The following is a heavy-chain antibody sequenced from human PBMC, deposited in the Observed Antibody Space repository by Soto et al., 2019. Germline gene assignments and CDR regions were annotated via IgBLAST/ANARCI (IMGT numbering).Heavy chain of an antibody. Sequence: GGSLRLSCAASGFTFSNAWMNWVRQAPGKGLEWVGRIKSKTDGGTTDYAAPVKGRFTISRDDSENTMYLQMNSLKTEDTAVSYCTTTRITIFGVVFLPGDYWGQGTLVTVSS. CDR3: TTTRITIFGVVFLPGDY. CDR2: IKSKTDGGTT. J-gene: IGHJ4*02. D-gene: IGHD3-3*01. V-gene: IGHV3-15*07. CDR1: GFTFSNAW.